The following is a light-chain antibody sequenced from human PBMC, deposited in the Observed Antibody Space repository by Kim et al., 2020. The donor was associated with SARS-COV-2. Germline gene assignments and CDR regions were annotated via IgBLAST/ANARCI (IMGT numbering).Light chain of an antibody. CDR3: QVWDISSDHYV. CDR1: DIGIKS. CDR2: YNT. J-gene: IGLJ1*01. Sequence: PEDTACMPCGGNDIGIKSVHWAQQRPGQAPVLVLYYNTARPSGIPERFSGSNSGNTATLTINRVEAGDEADYYCQVWDISSDHYVFGTGTKVTVL. V-gene: IGLV3-21*04.